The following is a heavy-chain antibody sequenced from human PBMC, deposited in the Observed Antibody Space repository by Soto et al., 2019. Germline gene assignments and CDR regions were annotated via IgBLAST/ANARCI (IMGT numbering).Heavy chain of an antibody. J-gene: IGHJ4*02. CDR3: ARGPVVVITTHLFDS. CDR1: GYTFTSYY. CDR2: INPSGGST. D-gene: IGHD3-22*01. Sequence: QVQLVQSGAEVKKPGASVKVSCKASGYTFTSYYMHWVRQAPGQGLEWMGIINPSGGSTSYAQKFQGRVTMTRDTSTSTVYMELSSLRSEDTAVYYCARGPVVVITTHLFDSWGQGTLVTVSS. V-gene: IGHV1-46*01.